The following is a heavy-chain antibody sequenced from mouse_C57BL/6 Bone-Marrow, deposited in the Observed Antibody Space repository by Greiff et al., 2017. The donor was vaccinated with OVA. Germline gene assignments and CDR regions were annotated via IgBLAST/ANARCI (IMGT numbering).Heavy chain of an antibody. CDR3: ARGGYGSSYVARY. J-gene: IGHJ4*01. Sequence: EVHLVESGPGMVKPSQSLSLTCTVTGYSITSGYDWHWIRHFPGNKLEWMGYISYSGSTNYNPSLKSRISITHDTSKNHFFLKLNSVTTEDTATYYCARGGYGSSYVARYWGQGTSVTVSS. CDR2: ISYSGST. CDR1: GYSITSGYD. V-gene: IGHV3-1*01. D-gene: IGHD1-1*01.